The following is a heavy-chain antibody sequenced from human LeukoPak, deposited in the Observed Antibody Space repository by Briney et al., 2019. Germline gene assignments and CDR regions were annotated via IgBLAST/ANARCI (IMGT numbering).Heavy chain of an antibody. CDR2: IKQDGSEK. Sequence: GGSLRLSCAASGFTFSSYWMSWVHQAPGKGLEWVANIKQDGSEKYYVDSVKGRFTISRDNAKNSLYLQMNSLRAEDTAVYYCARVLWFGELLGLGAFDIWGQGTMVTVSS. CDR3: ARVLWFGELLGLGAFDI. V-gene: IGHV3-7*04. J-gene: IGHJ3*02. CDR1: GFTFSSYW. D-gene: IGHD3-10*01.